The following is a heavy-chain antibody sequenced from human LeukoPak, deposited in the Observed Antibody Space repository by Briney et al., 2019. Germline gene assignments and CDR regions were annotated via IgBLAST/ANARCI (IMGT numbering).Heavy chain of an antibody. V-gene: IGHV1-18*01. Sequence: ASVKVSCKASGYTFTSYGISWVRQAPGQGLEWMGWISAYNGNTNYAQKLQGRVTMTTDTSTSTAYMELRSLRSDDTAVYYCARDEPDYYYYYMDVWGKGTTVTVSS. J-gene: IGHJ6*03. CDR2: ISAYNGNT. CDR1: GYTFTSYG. CDR3: ARDEPDYYYYYMDV.